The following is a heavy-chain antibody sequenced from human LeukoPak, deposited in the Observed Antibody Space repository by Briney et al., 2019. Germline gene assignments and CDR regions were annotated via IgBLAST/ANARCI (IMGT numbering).Heavy chain of an antibody. CDR1: GYTFTGYH. CDR2: INPNTGDT. V-gene: IGHV1-2*02. D-gene: IGHD7-27*01. J-gene: IGHJ4*02. Sequence: ASVKVSCKASGYTFTGYHMHWVRQAPGQGLEWMGWINPNTGDTNYAQKFQGRVTMTRDTSISAAYMEPSWLRSDDTAVYYCARDPSGDRGYFDYWGQGTLVTVSS. CDR3: ARDPSGDRGYFDY.